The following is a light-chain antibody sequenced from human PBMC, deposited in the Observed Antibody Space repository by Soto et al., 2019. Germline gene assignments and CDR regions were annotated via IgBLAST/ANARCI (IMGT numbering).Light chain of an antibody. CDR2: EGS. CDR1: SSDVGSYNL. CDR3: CSYAGSSTHAV. Sequence: QSVLTQPASVSGSPGQSITISCTGTSSDVGSYNLVSWYQQHPGKAPKLMIYEGSKRPSGVSNRFSGSKSGNTASLTMSGLQADDEADYYCCSYAGSSTHAVFGGGTKLTVL. J-gene: IGLJ2*01. V-gene: IGLV2-23*01.